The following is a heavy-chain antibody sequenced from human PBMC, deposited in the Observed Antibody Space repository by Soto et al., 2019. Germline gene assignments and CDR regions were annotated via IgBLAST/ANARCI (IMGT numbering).Heavy chain of an antibody. D-gene: IGHD3-22*01. Sequence: PGGSLRLSCAASGFTFSSYSMNWVRQAPGKGLEWVSSISSSSSYIYYADSVKGRFTISRDNAKNSLYLQMNSLRAEDTAVYYCARDQGDSSGYYPVGMDVWGQGATVTVSS. CDR3: ARDQGDSSGYYPVGMDV. CDR1: GFTFSSYS. V-gene: IGHV3-21*01. CDR2: ISSSSSYI. J-gene: IGHJ6*02.